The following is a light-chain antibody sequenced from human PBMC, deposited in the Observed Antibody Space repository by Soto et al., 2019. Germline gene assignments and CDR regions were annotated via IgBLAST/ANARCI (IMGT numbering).Light chain of an antibody. V-gene: IGKV3-11*01. J-gene: IGKJ1*01. CDR1: QSVSSY. CDR3: HQRSNWPPLT. CDR2: GAS. Sequence: EIVLTQSPATLSLSPGERATLSCRASQSVSSYLAWYPQKPGQAPGLLIYGASNRAPGSAARFSGSGAGTDFSLTIISLEPEDFAVDYCHQRSNWPPLTFGQGTKVDI.